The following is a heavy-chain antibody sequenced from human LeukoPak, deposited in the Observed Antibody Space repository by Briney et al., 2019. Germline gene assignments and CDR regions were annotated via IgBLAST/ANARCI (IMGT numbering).Heavy chain of an antibody. V-gene: IGHV4-4*09. D-gene: IGHD3-22*01. CDR2: IHASGAT. CDR1: GGSVTGYY. J-gene: IGHJ3*02. Sequence: SETLSLTCTVSGGSVTGYYWSWIRQPPGKGLEWIGYIHASGATLHYPSLRSRVTMSLDTTENHFSLNLRSVTAAVTAVYYCARHDDVPVIKNGFGIWGQGTVVTVSS. CDR3: ARHDDVPVIKNGFGI.